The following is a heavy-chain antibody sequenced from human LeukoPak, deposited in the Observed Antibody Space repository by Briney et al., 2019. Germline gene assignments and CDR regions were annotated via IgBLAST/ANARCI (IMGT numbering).Heavy chain of an antibody. J-gene: IGHJ4*02. D-gene: IGHD4-11*01. Sequence: PGGSLRLSCEASGFAFRDHWMHWVRQVPGKGLVWVSRSYNDGISRSYADSVTGRFTISRDNAMNTLYLQMNSLRAEDMALYYCARGGTTTTINTLDYWGQGILVTVSS. CDR1: GFAFRDHW. V-gene: IGHV3-74*01. CDR2: SYNDGISR. CDR3: ARGGTTTTINTLDY.